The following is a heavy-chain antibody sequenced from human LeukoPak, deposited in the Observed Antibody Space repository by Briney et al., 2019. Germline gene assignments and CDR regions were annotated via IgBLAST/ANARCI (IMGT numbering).Heavy chain of an antibody. CDR2: IFRSGGTT. CDR3: VRMSGETVTSFEY. Sequence: GGSLRLSCAASGFTFSSYEMNWVRQAPGKGLEWVSYIFRSGGTTYYADSVKGRFAISRDNTKNSLYLQMNSLRAEDAAVYCCVRMSGETVTSFEYWGQATQVTVPS. CDR1: GFTFSSYE. D-gene: IGHD4-23*01. V-gene: IGHV3-48*03. J-gene: IGHJ4*02.